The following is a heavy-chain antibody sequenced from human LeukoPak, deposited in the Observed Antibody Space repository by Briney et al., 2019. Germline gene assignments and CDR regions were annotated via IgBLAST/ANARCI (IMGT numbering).Heavy chain of an antibody. Sequence: GSLRLSCAASGFTFSSYAMSWVRQAPGKGLEWVSTISGSDGSTYYADSVKGRFTISRDNSKNTVYLQMNSLRAEDTAVYYCARGAADYDYYMDVWGKGTTVTVSS. J-gene: IGHJ6*03. CDR3: ARGAADYDYYMDV. V-gene: IGHV3-23*01. CDR2: ISGSDGST. D-gene: IGHD6-13*01. CDR1: GFTFSSYA.